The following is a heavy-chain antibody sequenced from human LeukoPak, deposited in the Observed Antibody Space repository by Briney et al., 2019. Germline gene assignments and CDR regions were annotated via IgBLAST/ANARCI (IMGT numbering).Heavy chain of an antibody. J-gene: IGHJ4*02. V-gene: IGHV3-7*03. CDR3: ARDPGVVPAAYDY. CDR2: IKQDGSDK. D-gene: IGHD2-2*01. Sequence: GGSLRLSCAASGFTFSFYWISWVRQAPGKGLEWVANIKQDGSDKYYVDSVKGRFTISRDNAKNSVYLQMNSLRAEDTAIYYCARDPGVVPAAYDYWGQGTLVSVSS. CDR1: GFTFSFYW.